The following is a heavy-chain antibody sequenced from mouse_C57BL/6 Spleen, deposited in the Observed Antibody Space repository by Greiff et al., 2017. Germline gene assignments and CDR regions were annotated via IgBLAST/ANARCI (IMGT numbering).Heavy chain of an antibody. CDR2: IDPSDSST. J-gene: IGHJ2*01. D-gene: IGHD2-1*01. Sequence: QVQLQQPGAELVMPGASVKLSCKASGYTFTSYWMHWVKQRPGQGLEWIGAIDPSDSSTTYNQKFKGKSPLTVDKSSSPAYRQLSSLTSENSSVYYCARSYGNHFDYWGQGTTLTVSS. CDR1: GYTFTSYW. CDR3: ARSYGNHFDY. V-gene: IGHV1-69*01.